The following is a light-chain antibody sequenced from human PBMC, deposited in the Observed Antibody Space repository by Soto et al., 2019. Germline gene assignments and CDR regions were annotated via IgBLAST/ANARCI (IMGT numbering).Light chain of an antibody. CDR3: SSYAGSDNLE. V-gene: IGLV2-8*01. CDR2: EVT. Sequence: QSVLTQPPSASGSPGQSITISCTGPNXDVGAYHYLSWYQQHPGKAPKLLIYEVTKRPSGVPDRFSGSKSGNTAFLTVSGLQADDEADYYCSSYAGSDNLEFGGGTKVTVL. J-gene: IGLJ3*02. CDR1: NXDVGAYHY.